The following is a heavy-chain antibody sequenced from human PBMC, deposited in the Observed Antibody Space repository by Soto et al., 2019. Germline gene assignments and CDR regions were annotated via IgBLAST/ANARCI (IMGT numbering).Heavy chain of an antibody. V-gene: IGHV4-34*01. CDR1: GGSFTDYY. Sequence: QVQLRQWGAGLLKPSETLVLTCAVSGGSFTDYYWGWIRQSPGKGLEWIGEINHSASSNYNPSLASRVTILVDTSKKQFSLRLTSVTAADTAMYYCARGEYDSSGLYSWAPLGFDVWGQGTTVTVSS. J-gene: IGHJ6*02. CDR3: ARGEYDSSGLYSWAPLGFDV. CDR2: INHSASS. D-gene: IGHD3-22*01.